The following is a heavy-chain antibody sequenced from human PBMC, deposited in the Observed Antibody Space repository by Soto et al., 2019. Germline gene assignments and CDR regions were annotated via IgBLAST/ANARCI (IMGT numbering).Heavy chain of an antibody. CDR3: AHRPRGYSYYFDY. CDR2: LYWDDDK. D-gene: IGHD5-18*01. CDR1: GFSLSTRGVG. V-gene: IGHV2-5*02. J-gene: IGHJ4*02. Sequence: QITLKESGPPLVKPTQTLTLTYTFSGFSLSTRGVGVGWIRQPPGKALEWLALLYWDDDKGYSPSLKSRLTITKDTSKNQVVLTVTNMDPVDTATYYCAHRPRGYSYYFDYWGQGTLVTVSS.